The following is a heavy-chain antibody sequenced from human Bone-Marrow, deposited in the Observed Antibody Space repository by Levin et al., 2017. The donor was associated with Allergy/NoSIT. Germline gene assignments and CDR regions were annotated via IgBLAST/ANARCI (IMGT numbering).Heavy chain of an antibody. D-gene: IGHD1-26*01. Sequence: ETLSLTCAASGFTFSSFWMSWVRQAPGKGLEWVANINQDESEKYYVDSLKGRFTISRDNAKNSLYLQMNSLRAEDTAVYYCARDSWEITAYYYWGQGTLVTVSS. CDR1: GFTFSSFW. CDR3: ARDSWEITAYYY. J-gene: IGHJ4*02. CDR2: INQDESEK. V-gene: IGHV3-7*01.